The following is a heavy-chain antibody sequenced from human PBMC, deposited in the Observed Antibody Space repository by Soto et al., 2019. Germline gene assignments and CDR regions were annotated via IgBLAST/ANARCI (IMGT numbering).Heavy chain of an antibody. D-gene: IGHD2-8*01. CDR2: IYYSGST. Sequence: QVQLQESGPGLVKPSQTLSLTCTVSGGSIASVGYYWSWIRQPPGKGLEWIGYIYYSGSTYYNPSPNSRVTISVDTSKNQFSLSLSSVTAADTGVYYWAREEGPGHMYVAYWGQGTLVTVSS. CDR1: GGSIASVGYY. V-gene: IGHV4-31*03. CDR3: AREEGPGHMYVAY. J-gene: IGHJ4*02.